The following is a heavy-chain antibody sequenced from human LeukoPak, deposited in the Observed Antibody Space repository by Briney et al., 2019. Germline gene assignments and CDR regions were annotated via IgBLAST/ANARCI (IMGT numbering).Heavy chain of an antibody. CDR3: ALRYCSGGSCYHFDY. Sequence: SVTVSCKASGGTYSSYDISGVRQAPGQGLEWMGGIIPIFGTANYAQKFQGRVTITAAESTSTAYMELSSLRSEDTAVYYCALRYCSGGSCYHFDYWGQGTLVTVSS. D-gene: IGHD2-15*01. CDR1: GGTYSSYD. CDR2: IIPIFGTA. V-gene: IGHV1-69*13. J-gene: IGHJ4*02.